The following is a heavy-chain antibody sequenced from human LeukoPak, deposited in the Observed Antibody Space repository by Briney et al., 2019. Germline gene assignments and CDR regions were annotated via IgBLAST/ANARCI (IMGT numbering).Heavy chain of an antibody. CDR2: IYYSGST. D-gene: IGHD3-10*01. CDR3: ARDRGSGSYGPMSY. Sequence: PSETLSLTCTVSGGSISSGDFYRSWIRQTPGKGLEWIGHIYYSGSTYSNPSLKRRVTISVDTSKKQFSLKLSSVTAADTAVYYCARDRGSGSYGPMSYWGQGILVTVSS. J-gene: IGHJ4*02. V-gene: IGHV4-30-4*01. CDR1: GGSISSGDFY.